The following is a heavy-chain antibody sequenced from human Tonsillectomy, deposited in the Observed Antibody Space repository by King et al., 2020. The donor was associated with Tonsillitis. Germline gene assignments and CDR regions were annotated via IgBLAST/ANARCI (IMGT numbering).Heavy chain of an antibody. V-gene: IGHV3-43*01. D-gene: IGHD3-3*01. J-gene: IGHJ4*02. CDR1: GFTFDYYT. CDR2: ISWDGGST. Sequence: VQLVESGGVVVQPGGSLRLSCAASGFTFDYYTMHWVRQAPGKGLEWVSLISWDGGSTYYADSVKGRFTISRENSKNSLHLQMNSLRTEDTALYYCAKGGGILEWLYYFDYWGQGALVTVSS. CDR3: AKGGGILEWLYYFDY.